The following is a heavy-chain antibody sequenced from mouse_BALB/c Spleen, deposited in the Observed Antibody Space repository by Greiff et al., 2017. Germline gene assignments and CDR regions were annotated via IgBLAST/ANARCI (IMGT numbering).Heavy chain of an antibody. V-gene: IGHV5-12-2*01. CDR3: ARPQLGLPYYYAMDY. J-gene: IGHJ4*01. Sequence: EVQVVESGGGLVQPGGSLKLSCAASGFTFSSYTMSWVRQTPEKRLEWVAYISNGGGSTYYPDTVKGRFTISRDNAKNTLYLQMSSLKSEDTAMYYCARPQLGLPYYYAMDYWGQGTSVTVSS. D-gene: IGHD3-1*01. CDR2: ISNGGGST. CDR1: GFTFSSYT.